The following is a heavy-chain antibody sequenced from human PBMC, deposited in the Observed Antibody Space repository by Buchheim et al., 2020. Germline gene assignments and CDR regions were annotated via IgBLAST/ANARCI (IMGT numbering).Heavy chain of an antibody. J-gene: IGHJ6*02. CDR3: ARSRVVPAAMRAYSYYGMDV. D-gene: IGHD2-2*01. CDR1: GGSFSDYY. Sequence: QVQLQQWGAGLLKPSETLSLTCAVYGGSFSDYYWSWIRQPPGKGLEWLGEINHSGSTNYNPSLKSRVTISVDTAKKQFSLRLSSVTAADTAVYYCARSRVVPAAMRAYSYYGMDVWGQGTT. CDR2: INHSGST. V-gene: IGHV4-34*01.